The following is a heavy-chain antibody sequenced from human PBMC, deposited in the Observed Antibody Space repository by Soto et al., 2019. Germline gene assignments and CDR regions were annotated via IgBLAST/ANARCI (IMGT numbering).Heavy chain of an antibody. J-gene: IGHJ4*02. CDR2: IYYSGST. D-gene: IGHD6-13*01. CDR1: GGSISSYY. V-gene: IGHV4-59*08. CDR3: ARHVQQQPLDY. Sequence: SETLSVTCAVSGGSISSYYWSWIRQPPGKGLEWIGYIYYSGSTNYNPSLKSRVTISVDTSKNQFSLKLSSVTAADTAVYYCARHVQQQPLDYWGQGTLVTVSS.